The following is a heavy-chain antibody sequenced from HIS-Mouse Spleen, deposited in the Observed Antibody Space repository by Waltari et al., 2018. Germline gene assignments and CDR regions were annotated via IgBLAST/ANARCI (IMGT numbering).Heavy chain of an antibody. CDR2: MNTNSSNT. V-gene: IGHV1-8*01. CDR3: ARDDTEFWSGYYYYYYGMDV. D-gene: IGHD3-3*01. CDR1: GYTFTSYD. Sequence: QVQLVQSGAEVKKPGASVKVSCKASGYTFTSYDINWVRQATGKGLGWMGWMNTNSSNTGYEQKFQGRVTMTRNTFVSKAYMGLSSRGSEDTAVYYCARDDTEFWSGYYYYYYGMDVWGQGTTVTVAS. J-gene: IGHJ6*02.